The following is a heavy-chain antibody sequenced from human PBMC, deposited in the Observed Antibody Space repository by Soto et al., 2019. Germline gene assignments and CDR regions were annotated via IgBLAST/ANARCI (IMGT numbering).Heavy chain of an antibody. CDR3: ARITHYYDSSGSQTSYYYYGMDV. J-gene: IGHJ6*02. V-gene: IGHV1-69*13. D-gene: IGHD3-22*01. Sequence: GASVKVSCKACGGTFSSYAISWVRQAPGQGLEWMGGIIPIFGTANYAQKFQGRVTITADESTSTAYMELSSLRSEDTAVYYCARITHYYDSSGSQTSYYYYGMDVWGQGTTVTVSS. CDR1: GGTFSSYA. CDR2: IIPIFGTA.